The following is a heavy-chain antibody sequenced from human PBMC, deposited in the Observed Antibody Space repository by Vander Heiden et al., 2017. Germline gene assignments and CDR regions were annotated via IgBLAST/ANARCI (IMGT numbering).Heavy chain of an antibody. CDR3: ARAWDYFDY. D-gene: IGHD3-16*01. Sequence: EVQLVESGGGLVQPGGPLRLPCAASGFTFSSYSMNWVRQGPGKGLEWVAYISSSSSTIYYADSVKGRFTISRDNAKNSLYLQMNSLRDEDTAVYYCARAWDYFDYWGQGTLVTVSS. V-gene: IGHV3-48*02. CDR2: ISSSSSTI. CDR1: GFTFSSYS. J-gene: IGHJ4*02.